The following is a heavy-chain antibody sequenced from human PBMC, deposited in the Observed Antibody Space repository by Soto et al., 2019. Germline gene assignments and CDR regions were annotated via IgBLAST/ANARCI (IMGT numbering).Heavy chain of an antibody. J-gene: IGHJ6*02. V-gene: IGHV1-24*01. Sequence: KVSGYTLTELSMHWVRQAPGKGLEWMGGFDPEDGETIHAQKFQGRVTMTEDTSTDTAYMELSSLRSEGTAVYYCATHTIVGATDYYYYGMDVWGQGTTVTVSS. CDR2: FDPEDGET. CDR3: ATHTIVGATDYYYYGMDV. CDR1: GYTLTELS. D-gene: IGHD1-26*01.